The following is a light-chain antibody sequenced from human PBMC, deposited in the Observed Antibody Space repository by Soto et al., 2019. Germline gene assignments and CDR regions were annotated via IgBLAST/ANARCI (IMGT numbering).Light chain of an antibody. CDR3: SSYTSSSTLDYV. V-gene: IGLV2-14*01. CDR1: SSDVGGYNY. J-gene: IGLJ1*01. CDR2: DVS. Sequence: QSVLTQPASVSGSPGQSITISCTGTSSDVGGYNYVSWYQQHPGKAPKLMIYDVSNRPSGVSNRFSGSKSGDTASLTISGLQAEDEADYYCSSYTSSSTLDYVFGTGTKVTVL.